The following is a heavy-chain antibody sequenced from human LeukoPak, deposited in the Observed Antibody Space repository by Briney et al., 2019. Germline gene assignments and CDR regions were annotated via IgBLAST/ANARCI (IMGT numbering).Heavy chain of an antibody. CDR2: ISSSSDTI. D-gene: IGHD4-17*01. Sequence: PGGSLRLSCAASGFTFSSYSMNWVRQAPGKGLEWVSYISSSSDTIYYADSVKGRFTISRDNAKRSLYLQMNSLRDEDTAVYYCARDGTRDYGDHYFDYWGQGTLVTVSS. CDR1: GFTFSSYS. V-gene: IGHV3-48*02. CDR3: ARDGTRDYGDHYFDY. J-gene: IGHJ4*02.